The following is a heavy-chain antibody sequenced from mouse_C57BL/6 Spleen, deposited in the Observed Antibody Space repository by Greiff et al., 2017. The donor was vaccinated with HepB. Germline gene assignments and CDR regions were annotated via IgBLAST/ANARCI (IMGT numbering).Heavy chain of an antibody. V-gene: IGHV1-76*01. CDR1: GYTFTSYW. D-gene: IGHD2-3*01. CDR2: IYPGSGNT. J-gene: IGHJ3*01. CDR3: ARATDGSWFAY. Sequence: QVQLQQPGAELVKPGASVKLSCKASGYTFTSYWMHWVKQRPGQGLEWIARIYPGSGNTYYNEKFKGKATLTAEKSSSTAYMQLSSLTSEDSAVYFCARATDGSWFAYWGQGTLVTVSA.